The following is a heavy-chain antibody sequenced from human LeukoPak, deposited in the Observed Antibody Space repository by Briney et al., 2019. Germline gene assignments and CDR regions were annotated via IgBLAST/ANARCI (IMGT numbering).Heavy chain of an antibody. V-gene: IGHV3-64*01. CDR1: GFTFSSYA. D-gene: IGHD3-16*01. Sequence: GGSLRLSCAASGFTFSSYAMHWVRQAPGKGLEYVSAISSNGGSTYYANSVRGRFTISRDNSKNTLYLQMGSLRAEDMAVYYCARVTLGSYYFDYWGQGTLVTVSS. J-gene: IGHJ4*02. CDR3: ARVTLGSYYFDY. CDR2: ISSNGGST.